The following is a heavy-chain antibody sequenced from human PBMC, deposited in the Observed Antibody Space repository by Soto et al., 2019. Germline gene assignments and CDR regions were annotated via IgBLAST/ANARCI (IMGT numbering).Heavy chain of an antibody. D-gene: IGHD4-17*01. CDR3: ARHKTHDYGDLAY. CDR2: INHSGST. V-gene: IGHV4-34*01. J-gene: IGHJ4*02. CDR1: GGSFSGYY. Sequence: PSETLSLTCAVYGGSFSGYYWSWIRQPPGKGLEWIGEINHSGSTNYNPSLKSRVTISVDTSKNQFSLKLSSVTAADTAVYYCARHKTHDYGDLAYWGQGTLVTVSS.